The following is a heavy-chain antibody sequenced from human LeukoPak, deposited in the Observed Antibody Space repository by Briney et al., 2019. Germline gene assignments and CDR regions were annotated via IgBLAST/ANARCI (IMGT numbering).Heavy chain of an antibody. V-gene: IGHV3-21*01. CDR2: ISSSSSYI. CDR1: GFTFSSYN. CDR3: ARAIPEDLLEVGWFDP. D-gene: IGHD2-15*01. J-gene: IGHJ5*02. Sequence: PGGSLRLSCAASGFTFSSYNMNWVRQAPGKGLEWVSSISSSSSYIYYADSVKGRFTISRDNAKNSLYLQMNSLRAEDTAVYYCARAIPEDLLEVGWFDPWGQGTLVTVSS.